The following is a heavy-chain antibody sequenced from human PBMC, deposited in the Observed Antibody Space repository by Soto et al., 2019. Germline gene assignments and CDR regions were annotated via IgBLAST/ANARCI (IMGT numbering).Heavy chain of an antibody. J-gene: IGHJ4*02. CDR2: IKSKTNGWAT. D-gene: IGHD3-10*01. CDR1: GLIFTNAC. Sequence: GSLRLSCGASGLIFTNACMSWVRQAPGKGLEWVGRIKSKTNGWATDYAAPVKGRFTISRDDSKNTLYLQMDGLKTEDTALYFCAKETFPDFRGVLDHWGQGTLVTVSS. V-gene: IGHV3-15*01. CDR3: AKETFPDFRGVLDH.